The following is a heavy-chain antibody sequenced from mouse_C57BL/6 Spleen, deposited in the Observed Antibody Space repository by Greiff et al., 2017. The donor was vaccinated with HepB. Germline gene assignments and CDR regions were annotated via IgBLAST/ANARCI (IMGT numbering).Heavy chain of an antibody. CDR3: ARAAYYSNYYFDY. J-gene: IGHJ2*01. V-gene: IGHV3-6*01. CDR2: ISYDGSN. Sequence: EVQRVESGPGLVKPSQSLSLTCSVTGYSITSGYYWNWIRQFPGNKLEWMGYISYDGSNNYNPSLKNRISITRDTSKNQFFLKLNSVTTEDTATYYCARAAYYSNYYFDYWGQGTTLTVSS. CDR1: GYSITSGYY. D-gene: IGHD2-5*01.